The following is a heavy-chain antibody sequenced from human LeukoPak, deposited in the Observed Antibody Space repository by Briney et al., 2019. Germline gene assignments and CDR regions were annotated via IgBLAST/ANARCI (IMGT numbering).Heavy chain of an antibody. CDR2: IYHSGST. Sequence: PSETLSLTCTVSGGSISSGDYYWSWIRQPPGKGLEWMGYIYHSGSTYYNPSHKSRVTISVDTSKNQFSLKLSSVTAADTAVYYCARGPFAMVRGVIIPPPYFDYWGQGTLVTVSS. CDR1: GGSISSGDYY. D-gene: IGHD3-10*01. J-gene: IGHJ4*02. CDR3: ARGPFAMVRGVIIPPPYFDY. V-gene: IGHV4-30-4*01.